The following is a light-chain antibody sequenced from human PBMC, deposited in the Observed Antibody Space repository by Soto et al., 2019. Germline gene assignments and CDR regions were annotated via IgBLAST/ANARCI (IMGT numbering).Light chain of an antibody. V-gene: IGKV1-8*01. CDR1: QGISSY. CDR2: AAS. J-gene: IGKJ1*01. Sequence: AIRMTQSPSSFSASTGDRVTITCRASQGISSYLAWYQQKPGKAPKLLIYAASTLQSGVPSRFSGSGSGTDFTLTISSLQSEDFATYYCQQYYSSPRTFGQGTKLEIK. CDR3: QQYYSSPRT.